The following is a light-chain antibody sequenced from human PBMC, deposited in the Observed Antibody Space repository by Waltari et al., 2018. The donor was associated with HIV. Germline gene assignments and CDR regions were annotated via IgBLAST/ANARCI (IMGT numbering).Light chain of an antibody. V-gene: IGLV1-47*01. Sequence: QSVLTQAPSASGTPGQRVTLSCSGTGSNVGVNFVSWYQQLPGMAPKLLIYSNNERPSRVPARFSCSKSGTSASLAISGLRSEDEAVYFCAAWDDSVSGWAFGEGTKVTVL. CDR1: GSNVGVNF. CDR3: AAWDDSVSGWA. J-gene: IGLJ2*01. CDR2: SNN.